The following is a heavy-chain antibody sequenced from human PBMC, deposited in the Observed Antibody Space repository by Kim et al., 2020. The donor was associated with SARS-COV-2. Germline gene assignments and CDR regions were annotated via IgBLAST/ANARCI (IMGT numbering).Heavy chain of an antibody. CDR2: IIXILGIA. CDR3: AGGDWGGDCPHL. CDR1: GGTFSSYA. V-gene: IGHV1-69*04. D-gene: IGHD2-21*02. J-gene: IGHJ4*02. Sequence: SVKVSCQASGGTFSSYAISWVRQAPGQGLEWMGRIIXILGIANYAQKFQGRVTXTADXPTSPAYMELSSLRSADTAVDYCAGGDWGGDCPHLWGQGTLVTVSS.